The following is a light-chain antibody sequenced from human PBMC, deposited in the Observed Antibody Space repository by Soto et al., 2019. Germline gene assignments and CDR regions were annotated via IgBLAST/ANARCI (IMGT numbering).Light chain of an antibody. CDR1: QTISSW. J-gene: IGKJ1*01. CDR3: QQYNTYSWT. Sequence: DIQMTQSPSTLSGSVGDRVTITCRASQTISSWLAWYQQKPGKAPKLLIYDASSLQSGVPSRFSGSGSGTEFALTISSLQPDDFATYYCQQYNTYSWTFGPGTKVDNK. CDR2: DAS. V-gene: IGKV1-5*01.